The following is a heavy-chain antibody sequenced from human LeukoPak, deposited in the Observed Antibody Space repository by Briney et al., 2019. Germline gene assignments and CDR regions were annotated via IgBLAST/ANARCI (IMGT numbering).Heavy chain of an antibody. Sequence: SETLSLTCTVSGGSVNSGTYYWSWIRQPPGKGLEWIGNIYYSGSAYYNPSLKSRVTMSVDTSKNQFSLKLSSVTAADTAVYYCASTKGHYYYYYMDVWGKGTTVTVSS. CDR3: ASTKGHYYYYYMDV. J-gene: IGHJ6*03. V-gene: IGHV4-39*01. D-gene: IGHD2-8*01. CDR1: GGSVNSGTYY. CDR2: IYYSGSA.